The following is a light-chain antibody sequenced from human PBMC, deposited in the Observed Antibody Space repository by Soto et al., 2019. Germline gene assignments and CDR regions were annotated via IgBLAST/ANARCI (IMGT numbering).Light chain of an antibody. J-gene: IGKJ1*01. CDR2: GAS. Sequence: EIVMTQYPATLSVSPGEKTTLSCMASQTINNNVAWYQLKDGQVPRLVIYGASTRATDIPARFSGSGSGTEFTLTISSLQSEDFAEYKCQQYNNWPQTFGPGTKVDIK. CDR3: QQYNNWPQT. CDR1: QTINNN. V-gene: IGKV3-15*01.